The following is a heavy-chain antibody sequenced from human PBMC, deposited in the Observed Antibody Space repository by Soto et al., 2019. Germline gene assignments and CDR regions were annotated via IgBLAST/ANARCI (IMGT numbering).Heavy chain of an antibody. CDR1: GGSISSSNW. J-gene: IGHJ4*02. Sequence: SETLSLTCAVSGGSISSSNWWSWVRQPPGKGLEWIGEIYHSGSTNYNPSLKSRVTISVDKSKNQFSLKLSSVTAADTAVYYCARGMGVARGIQLDYWGQGTLVTVSS. CDR2: IYHSGST. D-gene: IGHD3-10*01. CDR3: ARGMGVARGIQLDY. V-gene: IGHV4-4*02.